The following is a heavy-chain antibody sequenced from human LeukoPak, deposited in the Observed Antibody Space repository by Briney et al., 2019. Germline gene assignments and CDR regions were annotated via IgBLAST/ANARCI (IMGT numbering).Heavy chain of an antibody. CDR1: GFTFSSYA. D-gene: IGHD4-17*01. J-gene: IGHJ2*01. CDR2: ISWNSGKI. CDR3: AKAYGDYEGWYFDL. Sequence: PGGSLTLSCAASGFTFSSYAVNWVRQAPGKGLEWVSGISWNSGKIDYADSVKGRFTISRDNAKNSLYLQMNSLRTEDMALYYCAKAYGDYEGWYFDLWGRGTLVTVSS. V-gene: IGHV3-9*03.